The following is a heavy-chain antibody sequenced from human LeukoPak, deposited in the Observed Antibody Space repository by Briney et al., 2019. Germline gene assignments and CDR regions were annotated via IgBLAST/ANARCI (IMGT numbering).Heavy chain of an antibody. D-gene: IGHD5-12*01. V-gene: IGHV4-34*01. CDR1: GGSFSGYY. CDR3: ASLGYGGYAGLDY. CDR2: INHSGST. J-gene: IGHJ4*02. Sequence: PSETLSLTCAVYGGSFSGYYWSWIRQPPGKGLEWIGEINHSGSTNYNPSFKSRVTISVDTSKNQFSLKLSSVTAADTAVYYCASLGYGGYAGLDYWGQGTLVTVSS.